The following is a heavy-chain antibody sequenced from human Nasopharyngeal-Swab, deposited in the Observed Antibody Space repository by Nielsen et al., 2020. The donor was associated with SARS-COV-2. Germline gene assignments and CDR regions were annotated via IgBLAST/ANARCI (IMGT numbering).Heavy chain of an antibody. CDR2: INPNSGGT. CDR1: GYTLTELS. Sequence: ASVKVSCKVSGYTLTELSMHWVRQAPGQGLEWMGRINPNSGGTKYAQKFQGRVTMTRDTSISTAYMDLSTLKSDDTAVYYCARGAASWYFDLWGRGTLVTVSS. CDR3: ARGAASWYFDL. V-gene: IGHV1-2*06. J-gene: IGHJ2*01. D-gene: IGHD6-25*01.